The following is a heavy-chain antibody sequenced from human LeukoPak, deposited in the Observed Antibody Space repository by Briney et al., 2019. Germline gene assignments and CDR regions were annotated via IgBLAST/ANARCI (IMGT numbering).Heavy chain of an antibody. Sequence: PGGSLRLSCAASGFTFSSYAMHWVRQAPGKGLEYVSAISSNGGSTYYANSVKGRFTISRDNSKNTLYLQMGSLRAEDMGVYYCARVFGGARSSWFDPWGQGTLVTVSS. V-gene: IGHV3-64*01. CDR3: ARVFGGARSSWFDP. D-gene: IGHD3-16*01. J-gene: IGHJ5*02. CDR2: ISSNGGST. CDR1: GFTFSSYA.